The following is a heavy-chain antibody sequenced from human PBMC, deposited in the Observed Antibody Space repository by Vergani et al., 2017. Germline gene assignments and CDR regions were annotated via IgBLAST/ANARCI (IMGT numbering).Heavy chain of an antibody. Sequence: QVQLQESGPGLVKPSQSLSLTCTVSGGSISSCSYYWIWIRQAAGKGLEWIGRIYTSGSTNYNPSLKSRVTMSVDTSKNQFSLKLSSVTAADTVVYYCARDTRLELYYYYYYMDVWGKGTTVTVSS. CDR3: ARDTRLELYYYYYYMDV. CDR2: IYTSGST. V-gene: IGHV4-61*02. CDR1: GGSISSCSYY. J-gene: IGHJ6*03. D-gene: IGHD4-11*01.